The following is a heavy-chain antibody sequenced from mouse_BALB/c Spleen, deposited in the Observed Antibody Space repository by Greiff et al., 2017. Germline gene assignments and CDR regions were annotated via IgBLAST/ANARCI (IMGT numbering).Heavy chain of an antibody. V-gene: IGHV1S56*01. Sequence: VQLQESGPELVKPGASVRISCTASGYTFTSYYIHWVKQRPGQGLEWIGWIYPGNVNTKYNEKFKGKATLTADKSSSTAYMQLSSLTSEDSAVYFCAILSTTATHFDYWGQGTTLTVSS. CDR2: IYPGNVNT. J-gene: IGHJ2*01. CDR1: GYTFTSYY. D-gene: IGHD1-2*01. CDR3: AILSTTATHFDY.